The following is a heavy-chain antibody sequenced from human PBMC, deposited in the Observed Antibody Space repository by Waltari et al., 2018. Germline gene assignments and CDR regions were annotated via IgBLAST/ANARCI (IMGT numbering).Heavy chain of an antibody. J-gene: IGHJ6*02. D-gene: IGHD2-15*01. Sequence: EVQLVESGGGLVQPGGSLRLSWAASGFTFSSNDMPWVRQATGKGLEWVSAISSTGDTYYAASVRGRFTISRENAQRSVYLQMNSLRAGDTALYYCATISSVAIHWGQGTTVTVSS. CDR3: ATISSVAIH. CDR2: ISSTGDT. V-gene: IGHV3-13*01. CDR1: GFTFSSND.